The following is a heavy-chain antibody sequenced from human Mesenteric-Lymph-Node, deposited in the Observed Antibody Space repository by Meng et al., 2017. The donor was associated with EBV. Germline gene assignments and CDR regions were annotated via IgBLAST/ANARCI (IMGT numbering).Heavy chain of an antibody. CDR2: LSYRGNT. J-gene: IGHJ5*02. Sequence: ELQMHGPRLVKPWDTLSLACLVSGVAISRNTDFGGWIRQTPVNGLEWIGSLSYRGNTYYNPSLKSLVTISVEAYRNQFSLKLNSVTAGDTALYYRATNLLYLRGWFDPWGQGTLVTVSS. CDR1: GVAISRNTDF. D-gene: IGHD3-10*01. V-gene: IGHV4-39*07. CDR3: ATNLLYLRGWFDP.